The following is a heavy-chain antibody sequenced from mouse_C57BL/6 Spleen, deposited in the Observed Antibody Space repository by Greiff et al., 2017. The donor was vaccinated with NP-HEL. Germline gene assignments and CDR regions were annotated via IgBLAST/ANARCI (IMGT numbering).Heavy chain of an antibody. CDR2: INPSTGGT. J-gene: IGHJ1*03. V-gene: IGHV1-42*01. CDR3: ARTYYGYHWYFDV. Sequence: VQLQQSGPELVKPGASVKISCKASGYSFTGYCMNWVKQSPEKSLEWIGEINPSTGGTTYNQKFKAKATLTVDKSSSTAYMQLKSLTSEDSAVYYCARTYYGYHWYFDVWGTGTTVTVSS. CDR1: GYSFTGYC. D-gene: IGHD2-9*01.